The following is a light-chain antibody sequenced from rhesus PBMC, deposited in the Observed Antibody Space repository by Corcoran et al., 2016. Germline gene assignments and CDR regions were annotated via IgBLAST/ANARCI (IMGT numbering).Light chain of an antibody. Sequence: DIQMTQSPSSLSASVGDRVTITCRASENVNSYLNWYQQKPGKAPKLLIYRASNLATGVPSRFSGSGSGTDFTLTISSLQPEDIATYYCQQHDNSPLTFGGGTKVEIK. CDR1: ENVNSY. CDR2: RAS. CDR3: QQHDNSPLT. J-gene: IGKJ4*01. V-gene: IGKV1-69*01.